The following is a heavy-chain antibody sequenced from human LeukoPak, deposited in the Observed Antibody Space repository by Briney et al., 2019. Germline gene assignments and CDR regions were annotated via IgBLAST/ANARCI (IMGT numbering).Heavy chain of an antibody. CDR1: GYIFTTYC. CDR3: ARRPAFYFDY. CDR2: IYPADSDT. Sequence: GESLKISCQISGYIFTTYCIAWVRQMPGKGLEWMGVIYPADSDTKYSPSFQGQVTFSVDKSISTAYLQWNSLKASDTAIYYCARRPAFYFDYWGQGTLVTVSS. J-gene: IGHJ4*02. V-gene: IGHV5-51*01. D-gene: IGHD6-6*01.